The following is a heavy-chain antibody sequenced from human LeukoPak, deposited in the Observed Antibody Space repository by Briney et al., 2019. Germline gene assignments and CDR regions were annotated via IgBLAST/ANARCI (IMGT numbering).Heavy chain of an antibody. CDR3: ARAGLNYYYYYGMDV. V-gene: IGHV4-34*01. CDR2: INHSGST. CDR1: GGSFSGYY. J-gene: IGHJ6*02. Sequence: SETLSLTCAVYGGSFSGYYWSWIRQPPGKGLEWIGEINHSGSTNYNPSLKSRVTISVDTSKNQFSLKLSSVTAADTAVYYCARAGLNYYYYYGMDVWGQGTTVTVSS.